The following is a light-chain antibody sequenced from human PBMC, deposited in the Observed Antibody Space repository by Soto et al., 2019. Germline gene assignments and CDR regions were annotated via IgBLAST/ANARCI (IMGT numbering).Light chain of an antibody. CDR1: SSDVGGYSY. Sequence: QSLLTQPASVSGSPGQSITISCTGTSSDVGGYSYVSWYQQHPGKAPKLMIYEVSNRPSGVSNRFSGSKSGNTASLTISGLQAEDEADYYCSSYTSSRPLVFGKGTKVTVL. CDR3: SSYTSSRPLV. V-gene: IGLV2-14*01. J-gene: IGLJ1*01. CDR2: EVS.